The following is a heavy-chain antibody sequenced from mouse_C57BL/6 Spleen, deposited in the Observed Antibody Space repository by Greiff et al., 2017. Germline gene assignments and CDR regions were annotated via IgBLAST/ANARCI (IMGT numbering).Heavy chain of an antibody. J-gene: IGHJ1*03. CDR3: SRRTTVVAHWYFDV. D-gene: IGHD1-1*01. V-gene: IGHV1-72*01. CDR2: IDPNSGGT. Sequence: QVQLQQPGAELVKPGASVKLSCTASGYTFTSYWMHWVKQRPGRGLEWIGRIDPNSGGTKYKEKFKSKATLTVDKPSSTASLQLSSLTSEYSAVYYCSRRTTVVAHWYFDVWGTGTTVTVSS. CDR1: GYTFTSYW.